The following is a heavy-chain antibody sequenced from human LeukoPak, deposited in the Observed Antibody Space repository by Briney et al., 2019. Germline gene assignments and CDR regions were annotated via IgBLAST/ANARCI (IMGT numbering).Heavy chain of an antibody. V-gene: IGHV1-2*02. D-gene: IGHD3-22*01. CDR3: AREKSGYYDSSGYYPCGFDY. CDR1: GYTFTGHY. J-gene: IGHJ4*02. Sequence: ASVKVSCKASGYTFTGHYMHWVRQAPGQGLEWMGWINPNSGGTNYAQKFQGRVTMTRDTSISTAYMELSRLRSDDTAVYYCAREKSGYYDSSGYYPCGFDYWGQGTLVTVSS. CDR2: INPNSGGT.